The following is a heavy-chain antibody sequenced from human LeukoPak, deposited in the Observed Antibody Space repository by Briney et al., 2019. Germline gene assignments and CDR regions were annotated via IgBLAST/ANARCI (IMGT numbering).Heavy chain of an antibody. CDR3: ARRGLSSSWYPDV. CDR1: GGSISSSSYY. V-gene: IGHV4-39*01. Sequence: SETLSLTCTVSGGSISSSSYYWGWIRQPPGKGLEWIGSIYYSGSTYYNPSLKSRVTISVDTSKNQFSLKLSSVTAADTAVYYCARRGLSSSWYPDVWGQGTTVTVSS. J-gene: IGHJ6*02. CDR2: IYYSGST. D-gene: IGHD6-13*01.